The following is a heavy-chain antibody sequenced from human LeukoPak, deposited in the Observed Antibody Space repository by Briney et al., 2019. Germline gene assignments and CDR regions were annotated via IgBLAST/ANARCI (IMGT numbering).Heavy chain of an antibody. CDR1: GYTFTSYA. D-gene: IGHD3-22*01. Sequence: ASVKVSCKASGYTFTSYAMHWVRQAPGQRLEWMGWINAGNGNTKYSQKFQGRVTITRDTSARTAYMELSSLRSEDTAVYYCARGRYYYDSSGYTLGYDYWGQGTLVTVSS. CDR2: INAGNGNT. CDR3: ARGRYYYDSSGYTLGYDY. V-gene: IGHV1-3*01. J-gene: IGHJ4*02.